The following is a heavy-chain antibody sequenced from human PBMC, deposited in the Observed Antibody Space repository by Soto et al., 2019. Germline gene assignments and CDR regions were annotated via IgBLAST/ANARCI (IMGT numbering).Heavy chain of an antibody. CDR1: GGSISSYY. Sequence: SETLSLTCTVSGGSISSYYWSWIQQPPGKGLEWIGYIYYSGSTNYNPSLKSRVTISVDTSKNQFSLKLSSVTAADTAVYYCARQSHGDYFDYWGQGTLVTVSS. CDR3: ARQSHGDYFDY. D-gene: IGHD4-17*01. CDR2: IYYSGST. V-gene: IGHV4-59*08. J-gene: IGHJ4*02.